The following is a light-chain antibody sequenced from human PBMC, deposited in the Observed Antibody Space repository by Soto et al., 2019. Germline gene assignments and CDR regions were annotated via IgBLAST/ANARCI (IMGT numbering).Light chain of an antibody. J-gene: IGLJ3*02. CDR1: SSDVGGYNY. Sequence: QSALTQPASVSGSPGQSITISCTGTSSDVGGYNYVSWYQQHPGKAPKLMIYDVSNRPSGVSNRFSGSKSGNTASLTSSGLQAEDEADYYCSSYTSSRCVFGAGTKLTVL. V-gene: IGLV2-14*01. CDR2: DVS. CDR3: SSYTSSRCV.